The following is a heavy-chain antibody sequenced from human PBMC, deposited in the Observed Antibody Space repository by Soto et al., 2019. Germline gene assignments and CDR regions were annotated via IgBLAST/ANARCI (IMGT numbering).Heavy chain of an antibody. CDR2: ISAYNGNT. V-gene: IGHV1-18*01. CDR1: GYTFTSYG. D-gene: IGHD2-2*01. J-gene: IGHJ6*02. Sequence: ASVKVSCKASGYTFTSYGISWVRQAPGQGLEWMGWISAYNGNTNYAQKLQGRVTMTTDTSTSTAYMELRSLRSDDTAVYYCAREGIFIITSYQDYPYVIDFRAQRTTVPVSS. CDR3: AREGIFIITSYQDYPYVIDF.